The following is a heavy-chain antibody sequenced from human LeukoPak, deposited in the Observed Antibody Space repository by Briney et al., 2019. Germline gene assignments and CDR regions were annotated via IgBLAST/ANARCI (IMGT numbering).Heavy chain of an antibody. CDR1: GFTFSAYS. D-gene: IGHD3-3*01. CDR3: ARMHLFGVVNYNYYCMDV. J-gene: IGHJ6*03. Sequence: GGSLRLSCAASGFTFSAYSMTWVRQAPGKGLEWVASVGSSGAYIYYADSVKGRFTISRDNAKNSLFLQMNSLRVEDTALYYCARMHLFGVVNYNYYCMDVWGKGTPVTVSS. CDR2: VGSSGAYI. V-gene: IGHV3-21*01.